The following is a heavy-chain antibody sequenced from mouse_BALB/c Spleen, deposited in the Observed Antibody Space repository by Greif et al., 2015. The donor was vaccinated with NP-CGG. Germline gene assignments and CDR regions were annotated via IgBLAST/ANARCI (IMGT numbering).Heavy chain of an antibody. Sequence: QVQLKQSGPGLVAPSQSLSITCTVSGFSLTSYGVHWVRQPPGKGLEWLGVIWAGGSTNYNSALMSRLSISKDNSKSQVFLKMNSLQTDDTAMYYCAGDEYWGQGTLVTVSA. CDR2: IWAGGST. J-gene: IGHJ3*01. V-gene: IGHV2-9*02. CDR1: GFSLTSYG. CDR3: AGDEY.